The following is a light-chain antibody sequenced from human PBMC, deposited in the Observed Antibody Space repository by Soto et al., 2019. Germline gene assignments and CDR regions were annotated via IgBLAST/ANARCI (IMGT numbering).Light chain of an antibody. V-gene: IGKV3-11*01. CDR3: QQGSNWPIT. J-gene: IGKJ5*01. CDR2: DAS. CDR1: QSVSSY. Sequence: EIVLTQSPATLSLSPGERATLSCRASQSVSSYLAWYQQKPGQAPRLLIYDASNRATGIPARFSGSWSGTDFTLTISSLEPEDFAVYYCQQGSNWPITFGQGTRLEIK.